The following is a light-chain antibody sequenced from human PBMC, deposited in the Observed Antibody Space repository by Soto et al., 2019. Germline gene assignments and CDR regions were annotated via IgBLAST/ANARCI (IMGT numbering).Light chain of an antibody. CDR1: QSVSNY. Sequence: DIQMTQSPSSLSASVGDRVTITCRASQSVSNYLNWYQQKPGKAPTLLIYAASTLQSGVPSRFSGTGSGTDFTLTISSLQPEDFATYYCQQTNSFPLTFGGGTKVDSK. V-gene: IGKV1-39*01. CDR3: QQTNSFPLT. CDR2: AAS. J-gene: IGKJ4*01.